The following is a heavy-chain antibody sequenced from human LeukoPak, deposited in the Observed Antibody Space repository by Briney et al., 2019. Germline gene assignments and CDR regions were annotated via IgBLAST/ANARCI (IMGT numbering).Heavy chain of an antibody. CDR1: GFTFSSYE. J-gene: IGHJ4*02. Sequence: PGGSLRLSCGASGFTFSSYEMNWVRQAPGKGLEWVSYISSSGSTIYYADSVKGRFTISRDNAKNSLYLQMNSLRAEDTAVYYCARDRDGYNCVFDYWGQGTLVTVSS. CDR3: ARDRDGYNCVFDY. CDR2: ISSSGSTI. V-gene: IGHV3-48*03. D-gene: IGHD5-24*01.